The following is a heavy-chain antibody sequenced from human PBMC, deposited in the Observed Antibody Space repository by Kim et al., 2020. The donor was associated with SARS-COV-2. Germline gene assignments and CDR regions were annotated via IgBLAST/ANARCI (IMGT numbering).Heavy chain of an antibody. Sequence: ASVKVSCQASGYSFTSHAINWVRQATGQGLEWVGWVNPNSGNTGFAQKFQGRVTMTMDTSINTAYMELSSLRSEDTAVYYCARVHSDYYLSFYDYYYPMDVWGQGTPVTVSS. CDR1: GYSFTSHA. V-gene: IGHV1-8*02. CDR2: VNPNSGNT. J-gene: IGHJ6*02. CDR3: ARVHSDYYLSFYDYYYPMDV. D-gene: IGHD3-22*01.